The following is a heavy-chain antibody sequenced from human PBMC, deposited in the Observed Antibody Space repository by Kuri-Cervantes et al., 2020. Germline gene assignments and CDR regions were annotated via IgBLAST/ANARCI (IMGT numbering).Heavy chain of an antibody. CDR1: GFTFSSSA. CDR3: ARAHRMGNYYYYGMDV. J-gene: IGHJ6*02. D-gene: IGHD5-24*01. V-gene: IGHV3-30-3*01. Sequence: GESLKISCAASGFTFSSSAIHWVRQAPGKGLEWVAVISYDGSNKYYADSVKGRFTISRDNSKNTLYLQMNSLRAEDTAVYYCARAHRMGNYYYYGMDVWGQGTTVTVSS. CDR2: ISYDGSNK.